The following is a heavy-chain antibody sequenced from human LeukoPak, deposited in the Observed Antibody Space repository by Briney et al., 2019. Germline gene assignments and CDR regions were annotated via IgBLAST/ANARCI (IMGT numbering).Heavy chain of an antibody. CDR2: IYHSGST. J-gene: IGHJ4*02. V-gene: IGHV4-4*02. CDR1: GGSISSSNW. Sequence: KTSGTLSLTCAVSGGSISSSNWWSWVRQPPGKGLEWIGEIYHSGSTYYNPSLKSRVTISVDTSKNQFSLKLSSVTAADTAVYYCARVRFHFCDYWGQGTLVTVSS. D-gene: IGHD3-10*01. CDR3: ARVRFHFCDY.